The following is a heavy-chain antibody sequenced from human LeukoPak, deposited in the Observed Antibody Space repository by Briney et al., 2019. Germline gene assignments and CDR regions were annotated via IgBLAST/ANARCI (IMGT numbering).Heavy chain of an antibody. D-gene: IGHD3-22*01. Sequence: GGSLRLSCAASGFIFSDYYMTWIRQAPGKGLEWASYVSRSGSTIYYADSVKGRFTISRDNPKNSLYLQMNSLRAEDTAVYYCARDVTYYYDSSGHGYDAFDIWGQGTMVSVSS. J-gene: IGHJ3*02. CDR1: GFIFSDYY. CDR2: VSRSGSTI. V-gene: IGHV3-11*01. CDR3: ARDVTYYYDSSGHGYDAFDI.